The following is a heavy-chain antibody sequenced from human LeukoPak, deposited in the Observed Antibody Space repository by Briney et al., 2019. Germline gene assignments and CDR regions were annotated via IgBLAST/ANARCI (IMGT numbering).Heavy chain of an antibody. V-gene: IGHV4-39*01. Sequence: PSETLSLTCTVSVDSISSSSYYWGWIRQPPGKGLGWIGSIYYSGSTYYNPSFKSRVTISVDTSKNQFSLKLSSVTAADTAVYYCARRGWFAAPGDDCSGQGTLVTVSS. D-gene: IGHD3-10*01. CDR3: ARRGWFAAPGDDC. J-gene: IGHJ4*02. CDR2: IYYSGST. CDR1: VDSISSSSYY.